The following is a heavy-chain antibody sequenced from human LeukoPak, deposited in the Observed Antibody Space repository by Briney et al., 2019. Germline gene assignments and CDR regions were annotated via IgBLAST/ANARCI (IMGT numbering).Heavy chain of an antibody. CDR2: INHSGST. CDR3: ASYYYYDSSGLSFDY. Sequence: SETLSLTCTVSGGSVSSGNYFWTWIRQPPGKGLEWIGEINHSGSTNYNPSLKSRVTISVDTSKNQFSLKLSSVTAADTAVYYCASYYYYDSSGLSFDYWGQGTLVTVSS. CDR1: GGSVSSGNYF. J-gene: IGHJ4*02. V-gene: IGHV4-39*07. D-gene: IGHD3-22*01.